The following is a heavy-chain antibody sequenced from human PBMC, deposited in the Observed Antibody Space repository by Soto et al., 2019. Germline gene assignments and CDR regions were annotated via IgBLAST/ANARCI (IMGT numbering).Heavy chain of an antibody. J-gene: IGHJ6*02. CDR2: ISSSGTTT. CDR3: AGDRDSDAFFPYYYGMDV. D-gene: IGHD3-3*01. Sequence: EVQLMESGGGLVQPGGSLRLSCVASGFTFSSYEMNWVRQAPGKWLEWGSYISSSGTTTYYADSVKGRFTISRDNAKNSLSLRMNCVRIEDTAVYYCAGDRDSDAFFPYYYGMDVWGQGTTVTVSS. CDR1: GFTFSSYE. V-gene: IGHV3-48*03.